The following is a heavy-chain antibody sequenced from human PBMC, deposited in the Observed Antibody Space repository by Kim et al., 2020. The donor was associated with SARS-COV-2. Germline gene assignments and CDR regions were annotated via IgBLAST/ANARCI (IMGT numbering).Heavy chain of an antibody. Sequence: VDSVKGRFTISRDNAKNSLYLQMNSLRAEETAVYYCARVHHPSGYYHGVDVWGQGTTVTVSS. J-gene: IGHJ6*02. CDR3: ARVHHPSGYYHGVDV. D-gene: IGHD3-10*01. V-gene: IGHV3-7*03.